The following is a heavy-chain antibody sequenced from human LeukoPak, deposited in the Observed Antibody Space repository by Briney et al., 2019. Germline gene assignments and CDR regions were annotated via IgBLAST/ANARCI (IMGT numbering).Heavy chain of an antibody. J-gene: IGHJ3*02. CDR2: IYYSGST. D-gene: IGHD3-9*01. CDR3: ARDLRVLNYDILTGYYGSGAFDI. Sequence: SETLSLTCTVSGGSISSYYWSWIRQPPGKGLEWIGYIYYSGSTNYNPSLKSRVTISVDTSKNQFSLKLSSVTAADTAVYYCARDLRVLNYDILTGYYGSGAFDIWGQGTMVTVSS. V-gene: IGHV4-59*12. CDR1: GGSISSYY.